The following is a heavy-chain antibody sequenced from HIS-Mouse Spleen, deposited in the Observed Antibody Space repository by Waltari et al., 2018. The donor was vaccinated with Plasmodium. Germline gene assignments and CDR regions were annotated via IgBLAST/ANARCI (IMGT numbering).Heavy chain of an antibody. D-gene: IGHD3-3*01. Sequence: QVQPQPWGAGLLKPSEPLSLTCAVLGGSFSGYPWRWIRPPPGKGLEWIGEINHSGTTNYNPSLKSRVTISVDTSKNQFSLKLSSVTAADTAVYYCARVTSSGVYWYFDLWGRGTLVTVSS. CDR3: ARVTSSGVYWYFDL. V-gene: IGHV4-34*01. CDR2: INHSGTT. CDR1: GGSFSGYP. J-gene: IGHJ2*01.